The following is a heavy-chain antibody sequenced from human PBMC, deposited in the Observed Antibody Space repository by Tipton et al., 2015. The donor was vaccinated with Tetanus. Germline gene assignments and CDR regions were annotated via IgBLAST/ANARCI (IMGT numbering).Heavy chain of an antibody. V-gene: IGHV4-34*09. CDR1: GASFSGSF. D-gene: IGHD3-16*01. CDR3: ARDHGITWGGMGYYYGMDV. J-gene: IGHJ6*02. CDR2: IRPGGSP. Sequence: GLVKPSETLSLTCAVSGASFSGSFWSWVRQPPGKGLEWVGEIRPGGSPYYNPPLKSRVTISVDTSKNQFSLRLSSVTAADTAVYYCARDHGITWGGMGYYYGMDVWGQGTTVSVSS.